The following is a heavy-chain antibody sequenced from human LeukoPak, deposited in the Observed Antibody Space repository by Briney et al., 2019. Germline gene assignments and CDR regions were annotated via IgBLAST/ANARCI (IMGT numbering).Heavy chain of an antibody. CDR1: GGSISSGSYY. J-gene: IGHJ4*02. CDR2: IYTSGST. CDR3: ASDPDY. V-gene: IGHV4-61*02. Sequence: SQTLSLTCTVSGGSISSGSYYWSWIRQPAGKGLEWIGRIYTSGSTNYNPSLKSRVTISVDTSKNQFSLKLSSVTAADTAVYYCASDPDYRGQGTLVTVSS.